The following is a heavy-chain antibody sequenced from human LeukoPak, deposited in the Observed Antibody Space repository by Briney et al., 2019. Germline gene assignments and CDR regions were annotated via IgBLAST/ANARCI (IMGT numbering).Heavy chain of an antibody. D-gene: IGHD6-19*01. CDR2: IYLSGST. J-gene: IGHJ4*02. CDR3: ARGVSSGWFDY. Sequence: SETLSLTCTVSGGSISSYYWTWIRQPPGKGLEWIGYIYLSGSTKYNPSLKSRVTISVDTSKNQFSLKLSSVTAADTAVYYCARGVSSGWFDYWGQGTLVTVPS. CDR1: GGSISSYY. V-gene: IGHV4-59*12.